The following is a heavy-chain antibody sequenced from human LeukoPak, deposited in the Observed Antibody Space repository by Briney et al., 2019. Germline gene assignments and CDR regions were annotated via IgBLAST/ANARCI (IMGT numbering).Heavy chain of an antibody. Sequence: GGSLRLSCAASGFTFSSYAMSWVRQAPGKGLEWVSAISGSSGSTYYADSVKGRFTISRDNSKNTLYLQMNSLRAEDTAVYYCAKDRGYSYGLFDYWGQGTLVTVSS. J-gene: IGHJ4*02. CDR2: ISGSSGST. CDR1: GFTFSSYA. D-gene: IGHD5-18*01. V-gene: IGHV3-23*01. CDR3: AKDRGYSYGLFDY.